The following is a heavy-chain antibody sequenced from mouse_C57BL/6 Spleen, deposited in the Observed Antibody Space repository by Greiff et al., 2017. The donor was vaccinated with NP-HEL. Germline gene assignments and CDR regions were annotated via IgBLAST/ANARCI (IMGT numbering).Heavy chain of an antibody. V-gene: IGHV5-12*01. J-gene: IGHJ1*03. CDR1: GFTFTDYY. D-gene: IGHD3-2*02. CDR3: AIPAQATGYFDV. Sequence: EVKLVESGGDLVQPGGSLKISCEASGFTFTDYYMYWVRQTPEKRLEWVAYISTGDGSTYYKDTVKGRFTISTDNAKNTLYRQSSRLKSEDTAMYDCAIPAQATGYFDVWGTGTTGTVSS. CDR2: ISTGDGST.